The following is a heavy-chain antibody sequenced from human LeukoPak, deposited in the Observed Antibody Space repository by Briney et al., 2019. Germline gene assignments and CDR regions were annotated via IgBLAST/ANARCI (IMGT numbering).Heavy chain of an antibody. Sequence: GTSLRLSCAASGITFSGYTLHWVRQAPGKGLEWVAVILHDGRNKYYADSVKGRFSISRDNSKNTPYLEMNSLRVEDTAVYYCARDTSVFDIWGQGTMVTVSS. CDR2: ILHDGRNK. V-gene: IGHV3-30*04. CDR3: ARDTSVFDI. D-gene: IGHD5/OR15-5a*01. J-gene: IGHJ3*02. CDR1: GITFSGYT.